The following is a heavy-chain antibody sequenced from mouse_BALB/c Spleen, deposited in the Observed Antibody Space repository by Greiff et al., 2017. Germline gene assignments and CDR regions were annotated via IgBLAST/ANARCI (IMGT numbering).Heavy chain of an antibody. Sequence: EVKLVESGGGLVQPGGSRKLSCAASGFTFSSFGMHWVRQAPEKGLEWVAYISSGSSTIYYADTVKGRFTISRDNPKNTLFLQMTSLRSEDTAMYYCARRNGNFCFDYWGQGTTLTVSS. J-gene: IGHJ2*01. CDR1: GFTFSSFG. CDR2: ISSGSSTI. CDR3: ARRNGNFCFDY. V-gene: IGHV5-17*02. D-gene: IGHD2-1*01.